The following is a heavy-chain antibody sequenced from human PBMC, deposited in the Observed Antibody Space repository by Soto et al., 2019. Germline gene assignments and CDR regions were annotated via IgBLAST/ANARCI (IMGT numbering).Heavy chain of an antibody. Sequence: LRLSCAASGFPCSDYYMSWIRPAPGKGLAWVSYISSSGITIYYADSVKGRFTISGDNAKNSLYLQMNSLRAEDTAVDYCAKDYSPISGGSLMDVLGQGTTVTVSS. J-gene: IGHJ6*02. D-gene: IGHD2-15*01. CDR2: ISSSGITI. V-gene: IGHV3-11*01. CDR1: GFPCSDYY. CDR3: AKDYSPISGGSLMDV.